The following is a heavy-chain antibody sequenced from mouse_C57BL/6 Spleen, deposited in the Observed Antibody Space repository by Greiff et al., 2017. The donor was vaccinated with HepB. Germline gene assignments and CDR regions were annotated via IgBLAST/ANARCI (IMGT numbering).Heavy chain of an antibody. CDR2: IYPRSGNT. D-gene: IGHD4-1*01. Sequence: QVQLQQSGAELARPGASVKLSCKASGYTFTSYGISWVKQRTGQGLEWIGEIYPRSGNTYYNEKFKGKATLTADKSSSTAYMELRSLTSEDSAVYFCARGANWDGGYWGHGTTLTVSS. J-gene: IGHJ2*01. CDR1: GYTFTSYG. CDR3: ARGANWDGGY. V-gene: IGHV1-81*01.